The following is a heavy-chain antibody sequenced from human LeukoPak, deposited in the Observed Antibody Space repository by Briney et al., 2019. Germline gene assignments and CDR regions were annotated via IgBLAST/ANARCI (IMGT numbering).Heavy chain of an antibody. D-gene: IGHD1-26*01. J-gene: IGHJ4*02. CDR3: ARETPTAFDY. CDR2: ISSSSSTI. V-gene: IGHV3-48*04. Sequence: GGSPRPSCAASGFTFSSYSMNWVRQAPGKGLEWVSYISSSSSTIYYADSVKGRFTISRDNAKNSLYLQMNSLRAEDTAVYYCARETPTAFDYWGQGTLVTVSS. CDR1: GFTFSSYS.